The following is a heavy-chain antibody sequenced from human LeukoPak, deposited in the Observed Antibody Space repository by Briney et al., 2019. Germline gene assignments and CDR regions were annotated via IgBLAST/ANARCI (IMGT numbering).Heavy chain of an antibody. CDR3: ARSSYSSSSSA. D-gene: IGHD6-6*01. Sequence: GGSLRLSCAVSGFTFSGFWMSWSRQAPGKGLEWVASINLDGSEGYYADVVKGRFTISRDNAKNSLYLQINSLRAEDTAVYYCARSSYSSSSSAWGQGTMVTVSS. J-gene: IGHJ3*01. V-gene: IGHV3-7*03. CDR2: INLDGSEG. CDR1: GFTFSGFW.